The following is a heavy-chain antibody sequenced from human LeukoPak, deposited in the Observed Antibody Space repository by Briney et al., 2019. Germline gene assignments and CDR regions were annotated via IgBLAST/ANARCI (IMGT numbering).Heavy chain of an antibody. J-gene: IGHJ4*02. D-gene: IGHD3-22*01. V-gene: IGHV5-51*01. CDR2: IYPGDSDT. CDR1: GYXFTNYW. Sequence: GESLKISCNASGYXFTNYWIAWARQMPGKGLEWVGIIYPGDSDTRYSPSFQGQVTISADKSMTTAYLQWSSLKASDTALYYCAVSSGSLTFSFDYWGQGTLVTVSS. CDR3: AVSSGSLTFSFDY.